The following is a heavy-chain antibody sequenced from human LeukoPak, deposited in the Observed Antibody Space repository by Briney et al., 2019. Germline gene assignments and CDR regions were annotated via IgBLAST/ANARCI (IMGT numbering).Heavy chain of an antibody. V-gene: IGHV3-53*01. D-gene: IGHD6-19*01. CDR3: AKWRRGGWSLDY. CDR2: IYSGGGT. CDR1: GFTVSSNY. Sequence: PGGSLRLSCAASGFTVSSNYMTWVRQAPGKGLEWVSVIYSGGGTYYADSGKGRFTISRDNFKNTLYLQMNSLRAEDTAVYYCAKWRRGGWSLDYWGQGTLVTVSS. J-gene: IGHJ4*02.